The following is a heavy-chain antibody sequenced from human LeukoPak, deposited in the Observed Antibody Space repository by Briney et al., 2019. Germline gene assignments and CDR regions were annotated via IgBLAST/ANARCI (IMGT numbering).Heavy chain of an antibody. CDR3: ARELRTGELSSCYFDY. D-gene: IGHD3-16*02. J-gene: IGHJ4*02. CDR1: GGTFSSYA. Sequence: ASVKVSCKASGGTFSSYAISWVRQAPGQGLEWMGGIIPIFGTANYAQKFQGRVTITADESTSTAYMELSSLRSEDTAVYYCARELRTGELSSCYFDYWGQGTLVTVSS. CDR2: IIPIFGTA. V-gene: IGHV1-69*13.